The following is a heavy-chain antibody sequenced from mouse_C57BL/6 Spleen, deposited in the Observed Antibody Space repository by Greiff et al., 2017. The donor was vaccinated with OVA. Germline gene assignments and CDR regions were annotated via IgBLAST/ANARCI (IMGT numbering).Heavy chain of an antibody. CDR3: ARSNYDGSRVYFDV. J-gene: IGHJ1*03. CDR1: GYSFTGYY. CDR2: INPSTGGT. Sequence: EVQLQQSGPELVKPGASVKISCKASGYSFTGYYMNWVKQSPEKSLEWIGEINPSTGGTTYNQKFKAKATLTVDKSSSTAYMQLKSLTSEDSAVYYCARSNYDGSRVYFDVWGTGTTVTVSA. V-gene: IGHV1-42*01. D-gene: IGHD1-1*01.